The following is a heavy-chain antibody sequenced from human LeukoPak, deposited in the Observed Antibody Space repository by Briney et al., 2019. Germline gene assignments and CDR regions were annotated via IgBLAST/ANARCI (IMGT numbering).Heavy chain of an antibody. CDR1: GGTFSSYA. CDR3: ARVRSSSSGFDY. V-gene: IGHV1-69*06. Sequence: GASVKVPCKASGGTFSSYAISWVRQAPGQGLEWMGGIIPIFGTANYAQKFQGRVAITADKSTSTAYMELSSLRSEDTAVYYCARVRSSSSGFDYWGQGTLVTVSS. CDR2: IIPIFGTA. D-gene: IGHD6-6*01. J-gene: IGHJ4*02.